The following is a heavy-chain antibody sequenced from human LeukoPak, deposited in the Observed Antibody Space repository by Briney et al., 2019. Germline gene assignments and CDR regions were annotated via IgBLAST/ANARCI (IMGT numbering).Heavy chain of an antibody. J-gene: IGHJ6*02. D-gene: IGHD3-3*01. CDR3: AVRGYDFWTGPEVYYGMDV. V-gene: IGHV1-2*02. Sequence: GASVKVSCKASGYTFTGYYMHWVRQAPGQGLEWMGWINPNSGGTNYAQKFQGRVTITRDTPISTAYMELSRLRSDDTAVYYCAVRGYDFWTGPEVYYGMDVWGQGTTVTVSS. CDR2: INPNSGGT. CDR1: GYTFTGYY.